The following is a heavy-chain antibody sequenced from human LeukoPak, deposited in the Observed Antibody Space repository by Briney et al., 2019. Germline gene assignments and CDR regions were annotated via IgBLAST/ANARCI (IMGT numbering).Heavy chain of an antibody. D-gene: IGHD3-10*01. Sequence: GGSLRLSCAASGFTFSNYWMSWVRQAPGKGLEWVANIKQDGSEKYYVDSLKGRFTILRDNAKNSLYPQMNSLRAEDTAVYYCARLGLVWFGELTAFDYWGQGTLVTVSS. CDR2: IKQDGSEK. CDR3: ARLGLVWFGELTAFDY. CDR1: GFTFSNYW. J-gene: IGHJ4*02. V-gene: IGHV3-7*01.